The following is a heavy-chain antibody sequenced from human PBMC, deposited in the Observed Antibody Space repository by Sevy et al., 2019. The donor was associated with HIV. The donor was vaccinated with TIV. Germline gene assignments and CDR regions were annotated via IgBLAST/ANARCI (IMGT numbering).Heavy chain of an antibody. CDR1: GGSFSNSD. Sequence: ASVKVSCKVSGGSFSNSDVIWVRQAPGQGLEWMGRIIPRFGTANYAQRFQGRVTITADESTRTVFMELSSLRSEDTALFYCARVGGAREGYDYVGSSFIDHWGQGTLVTVSS. D-gene: IGHD3-16*01. CDR2: IIPRFGTA. V-gene: IGHV1-69*13. CDR3: ARVGGAREGYDYVGSSFIDH. J-gene: IGHJ4*02.